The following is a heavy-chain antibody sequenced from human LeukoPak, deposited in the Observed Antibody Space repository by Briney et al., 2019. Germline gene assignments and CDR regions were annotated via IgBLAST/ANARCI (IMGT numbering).Heavy chain of an antibody. Sequence: GASVNVSCKASGYTFTGYGISWVRQAPGQGLEWMGWISAYNGNTNYAQKLQGRVTMTTDTSTSTAYMELRSLRSDDTAVYYCARDSSRTYSSSWYVDYWGQGTLVTVSS. D-gene: IGHD6-13*01. CDR3: ARDSSRTYSSSWYVDY. J-gene: IGHJ4*02. CDR1: GYTFTGYG. CDR2: ISAYNGNT. V-gene: IGHV1-18*01.